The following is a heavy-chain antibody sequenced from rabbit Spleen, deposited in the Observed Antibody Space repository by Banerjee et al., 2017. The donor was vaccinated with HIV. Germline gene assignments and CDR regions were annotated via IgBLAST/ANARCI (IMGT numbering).Heavy chain of an antibody. D-gene: IGHD2-1*01. CDR1: GFDFSDYG. CDR2: IDPLFGNT. V-gene: IGHV1S47*01. CDR3: VRDRANIGGDYGPYYFDL. Sequence: QEQLVESGGGLVKPGASLTLSCKASGFDFSDYGMSWVRQAPGKGLEWIGYIDPLFGNTYYASWVNGRFTISSHNAQNTLYLQLNSLTAADTATYFCVRDRANIGGDYGPYYFDLWGPGTLVTVS. J-gene: IGHJ4*01.